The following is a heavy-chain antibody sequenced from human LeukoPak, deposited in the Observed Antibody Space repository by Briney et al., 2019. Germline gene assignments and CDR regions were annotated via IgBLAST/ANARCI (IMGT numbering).Heavy chain of an antibody. Sequence: SETLSLTCAVYGGSFSGYYWSWIRQPPGKGLEWIGEINHSGSTNYNPSLKSRVTISVDTSKNQFSLKLSSVTAADTAVYYCARGFNSMTYYDSSGYYFDYWGQGTLVTVSS. D-gene: IGHD3-22*01. CDR3: ARGFNSMTYYDSSGYYFDY. CDR2: INHSGST. J-gene: IGHJ4*02. V-gene: IGHV4-34*01. CDR1: GGSFSGYY.